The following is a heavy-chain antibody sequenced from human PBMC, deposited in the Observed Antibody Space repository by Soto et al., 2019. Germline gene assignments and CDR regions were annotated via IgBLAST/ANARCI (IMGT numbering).Heavy chain of an antibody. D-gene: IGHD1-1*01. CDR2: INSDGSRT. J-gene: IGHJ3*02. CDR1: GVTFSSYW. V-gene: IGHV3-74*01. Sequence: GGSLRLSCAASGVTFSSYWMHWVRQAPGKGLVWVSRINSDGSRTNYADSVKGRFTISRDNTKNTVFLQMNSLRAEDTAVYYCARGGNDKTGTTLRAFDIWGQGTMVTVSS. CDR3: ARGGNDKTGTTLRAFDI.